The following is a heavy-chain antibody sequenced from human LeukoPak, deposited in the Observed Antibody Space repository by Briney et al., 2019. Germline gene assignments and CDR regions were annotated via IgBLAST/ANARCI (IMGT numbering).Heavy chain of an antibody. V-gene: IGHV3-30*07. CDR1: GFTFSSYA. J-gene: IGHJ6*02. CDR2: ISYDGSNK. Sequence: GGPLRLSCAASGFTFSSYAMHWVPEAPGKGLEWVAVISYDGSNKYYADSVKGRFTISRDSATNSLYLQMNSLRAEDTAVYYCARVWDANYYGMDVWGQGTTVTVSS. CDR3: ARVWDANYYGMDV. D-gene: IGHD1-26*01.